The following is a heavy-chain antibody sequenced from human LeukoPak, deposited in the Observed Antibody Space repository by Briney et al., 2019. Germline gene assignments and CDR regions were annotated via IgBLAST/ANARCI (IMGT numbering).Heavy chain of an antibody. D-gene: IGHD3-22*01. CDR3: ARRDSSGYHNWFDP. Sequence: ASVKVSCKASGYTFTSYAMHWVRQAPGQRLEWMGWINAGNGNTKYSQKFQGRVTITRDTSASTAYMELSSLRSEDTGVYYCARRDSSGYHNWFDPWGQGTLVTVSS. V-gene: IGHV1-3*01. CDR1: GYTFTSYA. CDR2: INAGNGNT. J-gene: IGHJ5*02.